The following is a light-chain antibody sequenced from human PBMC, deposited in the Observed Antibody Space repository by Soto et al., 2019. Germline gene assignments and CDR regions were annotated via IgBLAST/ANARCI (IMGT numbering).Light chain of an antibody. CDR2: YDR. V-gene: IGLV3-21*04. CDR1: NIGSKS. J-gene: IGLJ3*02. CDR3: QVWDGTSDPEGV. Sequence: SYELTQPPSVSETPGKTATITCGGSNIGSKSVNWYQQKPGQAPVLIMFYDRVRPSGIPARFSGSNSGNTATLTITGVEVGEEGDYFCQVWDGTSDPEGVFGGGTKLTVL.